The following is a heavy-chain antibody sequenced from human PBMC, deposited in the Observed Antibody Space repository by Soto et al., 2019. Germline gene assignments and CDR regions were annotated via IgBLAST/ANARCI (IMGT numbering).Heavy chain of an antibody. D-gene: IGHD3-3*01. V-gene: IGHV4-39*01. CDR3: ASLGITIFGVATYYFDY. CDR1: GGSISSSSYY. Sequence: SETLSLTCTVSGGSISSSSYYWGWIRQPPGKGLEWIGSIYYSGSTYYNPSPKSRVTISVDTSKNQFSLKLSSVTAADTAVYYCASLGITIFGVATYYFDYWGQGTLVTVSS. J-gene: IGHJ4*02. CDR2: IYYSGST.